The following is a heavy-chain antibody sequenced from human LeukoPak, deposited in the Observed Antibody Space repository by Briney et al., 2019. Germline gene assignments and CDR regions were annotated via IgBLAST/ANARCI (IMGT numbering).Heavy chain of an antibody. CDR3: ARDVFPPEWLLSNYYYYYMDV. CDR2: ISSSSSYI. CDR1: GFTFSSYS. D-gene: IGHD3-3*01. V-gene: IGHV3-21*01. Sequence: GGSLRLSCAASGFTFSSYSMNWVRQAPGKGLEWVSSISSSSSYIYYADSVKGRFTISRDNAKNSLYLQMNSLRAEDTAVYYCARDVFPPEWLLSNYYYYYMDVWGKGTTVTVSS. J-gene: IGHJ6*03.